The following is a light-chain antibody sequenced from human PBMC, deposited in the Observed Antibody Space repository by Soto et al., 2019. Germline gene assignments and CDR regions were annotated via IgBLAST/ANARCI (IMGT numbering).Light chain of an antibody. CDR1: QSVSSSY. Sequence: EIVLTQSPGTLFLSQGERATLSCRASQSVSSSYLAWYQQKPGQAPRLLIYGASSRATGIPDRFSGSGSGTDFTLTISRLEPEDFAVYYCQQYGSSPVTFGQGTKVEIK. J-gene: IGKJ1*01. CDR3: QQYGSSPVT. CDR2: GAS. V-gene: IGKV3-20*01.